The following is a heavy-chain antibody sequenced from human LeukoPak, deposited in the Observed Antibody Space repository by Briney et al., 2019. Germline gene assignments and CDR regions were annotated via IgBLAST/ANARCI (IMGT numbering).Heavy chain of an antibody. J-gene: IGHJ3*02. CDR2: IFNSENT. CDR3: ARGPVTARSNAFDI. Sequence: SETLSLTCSVPGGSISGYYWSWIRQPAGKELEWIGRIFNSENTNYNPSLKSRITMSVDTSKNQFSLKLSSVTAADTAVYYCARGPVTARSNAFDIWGQGIMVTVSS. CDR1: GGSISGYY. V-gene: IGHV4-4*07. D-gene: IGHD6-6*01.